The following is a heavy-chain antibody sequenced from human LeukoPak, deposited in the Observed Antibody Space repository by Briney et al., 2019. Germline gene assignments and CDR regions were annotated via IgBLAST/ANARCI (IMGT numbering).Heavy chain of an antibody. CDR1: GYPFTDYY. D-gene: IGHD5-18*01. V-gene: IGHV1-2*02. CDR3: ASGYRFRN. CDR2: INPNRGGT. Sequence: ASVKVSCKASGYPFTDYYMHWVRQAPGQGLEWMGWINPNRGGTDYAQKFQGRVTMTRDTSISTAYMELSRLRYDDTAVYYCASGYRFRNWGQGTLLTVSS. J-gene: IGHJ4*02.